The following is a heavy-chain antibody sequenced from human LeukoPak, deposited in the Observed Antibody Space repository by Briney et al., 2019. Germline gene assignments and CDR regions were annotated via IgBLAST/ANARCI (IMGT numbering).Heavy chain of an antibody. CDR3: ARRGITYSSSFFAY. CDR1: GDSIGSSNNY. Sequence: SSETLSLTCTVSGDSIGSSNNYWAWVRQPPAKGLEWLGSIFYSGSTYYNPSLKSRVTISVDTSKNQFSLNLYSVTAADTATYYCARRGITYSSSFFAYWGQGTLVTVSS. D-gene: IGHD6-13*01. CDR2: IFYSGST. V-gene: IGHV4-39*01. J-gene: IGHJ4*02.